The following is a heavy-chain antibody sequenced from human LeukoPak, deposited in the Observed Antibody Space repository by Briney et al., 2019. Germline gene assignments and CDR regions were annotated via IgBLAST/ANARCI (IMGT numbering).Heavy chain of an antibody. CDR1: GFTFSSYG. D-gene: IGHD6-13*01. J-gene: IGHJ4*02. Sequence: GRSLRLSCAASGFTFSSYGMHWVRQAPGKGLEWVAVISYDGSNKYYADSVKGRFTISRDNSKNTMYLQMNSLRAEDTAVYYCARDRSTWYKDFEYWGQGTLVTVSS. V-gene: IGHV3-30*03. CDR3: ARDRSTWYKDFEY. CDR2: ISYDGSNK.